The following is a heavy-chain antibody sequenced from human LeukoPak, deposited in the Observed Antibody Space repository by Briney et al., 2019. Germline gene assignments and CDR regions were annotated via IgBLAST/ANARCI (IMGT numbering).Heavy chain of an antibody. V-gene: IGHV3-23*01. Sequence: GGSLRLSCAASGFTFSSYSMTWVRQAPGKGLEWVSAITDTGTATYYAGSVKGRFTISRDNSKNTLYLQMNSLRADDTAVYYCARSMPNQFRGSFDTWGQGALVTVSS. CDR3: ARSMPNQFRGSFDT. J-gene: IGHJ4*02. CDR2: ITDTGTAT. CDR1: GFTFSSYS. D-gene: IGHD3-10*01.